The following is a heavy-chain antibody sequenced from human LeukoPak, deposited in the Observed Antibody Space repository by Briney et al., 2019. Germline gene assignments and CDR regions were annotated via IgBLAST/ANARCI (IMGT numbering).Heavy chain of an antibody. D-gene: IGHD6-13*01. CDR2: IYYSGST. CDR1: GGSISTTGYY. Sequence: SQTLSLTCAVSGGSISTTGYYWAWIRQPPGKGLQWIASIYYSGSTYYNSSLKSRVTISVDTSKNQFSLKLSSMTAADTAVYYCASDKGYSNNYFDYWGQGTLVTVSS. CDR3: ASDKGYSNNYFDY. V-gene: IGHV4-39*02. J-gene: IGHJ4*02.